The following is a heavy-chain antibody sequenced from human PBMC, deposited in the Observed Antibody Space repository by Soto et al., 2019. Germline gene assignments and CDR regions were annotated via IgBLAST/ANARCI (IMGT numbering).Heavy chain of an antibody. CDR3: ARGGGYDSFDY. D-gene: IGHD5-12*01. Sequence: QLQLQESGSGLVKTSETLSLTCTVSGASIRYGGFSWSWIRQSPGKGLEWIGYISHLESTYFHPSFKSRLTMSIDRTRNQFSRKLSSVTAADMAVYYCARGGGYDSFDYWGQGVLVTVSS. V-gene: IGHV4-30-2*06. CDR2: ISHLEST. CDR1: GASIRYGGFS. J-gene: IGHJ4*02.